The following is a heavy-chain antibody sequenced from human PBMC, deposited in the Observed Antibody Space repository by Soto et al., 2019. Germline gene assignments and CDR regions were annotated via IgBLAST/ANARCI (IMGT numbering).Heavy chain of an antibody. J-gene: IGHJ5*02. CDR3: ARHDGSNSLRYSWFDP. D-gene: IGHD4-4*01. CDR2: IYYSGST. CDR1: GGSISSSSYY. V-gene: IGHV4-39*01. Sequence: SETLSLTCTVSGGSISSSSYYWGWIRQPPGKGLEWIGSIYYSGSTYYNPSLKSRVTISVDTSKNQFSLKLSSVTAADTAVYYCARHDGSNSLRYSWFDPWGQGTLVTVSS.